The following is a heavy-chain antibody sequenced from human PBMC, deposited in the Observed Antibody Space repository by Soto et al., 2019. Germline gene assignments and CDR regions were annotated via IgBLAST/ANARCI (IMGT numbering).Heavy chain of an antibody. Sequence: QVQLVQSGGEVKKPGASVKLSCTASGYTFTSYGISWVRQAPGQGLEWMGWISAYNGKTNYAQNVQGRVTMTTDTSTRTAYRDRRSLRSDDTAVYYCARGGDVNYSHGMDVWGQGTTVTVSS. J-gene: IGHJ6*02. CDR1: GYTFTSYG. CDR2: ISAYNGKT. V-gene: IGHV1-18*01. D-gene: IGHD5-12*01. CDR3: ARGGDVNYSHGMDV.